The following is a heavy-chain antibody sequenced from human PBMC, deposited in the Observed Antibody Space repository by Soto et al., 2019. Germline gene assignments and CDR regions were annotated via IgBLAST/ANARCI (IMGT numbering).Heavy chain of an antibody. CDR1: GLTFSSNG. Sequence: QVQLVESGGAVAKPGRSLRPPCEAPGLTFSSNGMHGFRKAQGKGREWGAVKSNDGSNKNYEDTVKGRFTISRDNSKNTLYLKMNSLRAEDTAVYYCAARYGRSPHYWGQGTLVTVSS. CDR3: AARYGRSPHY. D-gene: IGHD1-1*01. J-gene: IGHJ4*02. CDR2: KSNDGSNK. V-gene: IGHV3-30*03.